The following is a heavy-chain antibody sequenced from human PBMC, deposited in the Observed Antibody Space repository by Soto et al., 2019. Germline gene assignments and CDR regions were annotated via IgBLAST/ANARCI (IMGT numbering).Heavy chain of an antibody. CDR3: ARDNYDYVEYYFDY. CDR1: GYTFTSYG. D-gene: IGHD5-12*01. V-gene: IGHV1-18*01. J-gene: IGHJ4*02. CDR2: VSTYNGNT. Sequence: QVQLVQSGAEVKKPGASVKVSCKASGYTFTSYGITWVRQAPGQGLEWMGWVSTYNGNTNFAQKLQGRVTMTTDTSTSTAYMELRSLRSDDTAVYYCARDNYDYVEYYFDYWGQGTLVTVSS.